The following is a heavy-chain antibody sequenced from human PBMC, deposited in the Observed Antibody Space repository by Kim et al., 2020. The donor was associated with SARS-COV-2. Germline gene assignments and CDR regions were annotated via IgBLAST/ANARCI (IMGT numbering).Heavy chain of an antibody. V-gene: IGHV1-2*02. CDR3: ARSPGPLDY. J-gene: IGHJ4*02. Sequence: ASVKVSCKTSGYTFNDYYIQWVRQAPGQGLEWMGWIDPNSGGTKYAQKFQDRVTMTRDTSINTYYLELSRLRSDDTAVYYCARSPGPLDYWGQGTLATVSS. CDR2: IDPNSGGT. CDR1: GYTFNDYY.